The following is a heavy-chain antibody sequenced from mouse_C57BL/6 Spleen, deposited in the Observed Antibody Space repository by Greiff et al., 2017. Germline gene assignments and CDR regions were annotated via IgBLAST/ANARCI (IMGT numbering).Heavy chain of an antibody. V-gene: IGHV1-55*01. CDR3: PRCGTRFAC. CDR1: GYTFTSYW. CDR2: IYPGSGST. J-gene: IGHJ3*01. Sequence: VQLQQSGPELVKPGASVKMSCKASGYTFTSYWITWVKQRPGHGLEWIGDIYPGSGSTNYNEKFKGKATLTVDTSSSTAYMQLSSLTSEDSAVCDCPRCGTRFACWGQATLVTASA.